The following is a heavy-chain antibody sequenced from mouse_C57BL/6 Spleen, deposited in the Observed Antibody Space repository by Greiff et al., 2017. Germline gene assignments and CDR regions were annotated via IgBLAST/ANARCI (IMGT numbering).Heavy chain of an antibody. CDR2: IYPGSGST. CDR1: GYTFTSYW. Sequence: QVQLQQPGAVLVKPGASVKMSCKVSGYTFTSYWITWVKQRPGQGLEWIGDIYPGSGSTNYNEKFKSKATLTVDTSASTADMQLSSLTSEDSAVYYCARGSSGAYWGQGTLVTVSA. V-gene: IGHV1-55*01. CDR3: ARGSSGAY. J-gene: IGHJ3*01. D-gene: IGHD1-1*01.